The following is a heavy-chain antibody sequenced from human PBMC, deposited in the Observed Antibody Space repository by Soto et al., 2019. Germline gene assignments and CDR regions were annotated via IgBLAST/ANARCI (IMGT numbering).Heavy chain of an antibody. J-gene: IGHJ3*02. CDR2: MNYRGIT. Sequence: QVQLQESGPGLLKPSQTLSLTCTVSGGSIRSDGYYWSWIRQRPGKGLEWIGYMNYRGITYYNPSPKSRRTISADTSKSHFSLTRISVTSADTAVYYCARDGLSGGDAFDIWGQGTMVVVSS. V-gene: IGHV4-31*03. D-gene: IGHD3-10*01. CDR3: ARDGLSGGDAFDI. CDR1: GGSIRSDGYY.